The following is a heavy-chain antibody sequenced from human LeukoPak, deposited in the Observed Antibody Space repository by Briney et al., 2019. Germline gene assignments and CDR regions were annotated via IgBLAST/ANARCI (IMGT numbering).Heavy chain of an antibody. D-gene: IGHD3-9*01. CDR1: GFTFSSYS. CDR3: ARAPGNLRYFDWLHDY. J-gene: IGHJ4*02. Sequence: PGGSLRLSCAASGFTFSSYSINWVRQAPGKGLEWVSSISSSSSYIYYADSVKGRFTISRDNAKNSLYLQMNSLRAEDTAVYYCARAPGNLRYFDWLHDYWGQGTLVTVSS. V-gene: IGHV3-21*01. CDR2: ISSSSSYI.